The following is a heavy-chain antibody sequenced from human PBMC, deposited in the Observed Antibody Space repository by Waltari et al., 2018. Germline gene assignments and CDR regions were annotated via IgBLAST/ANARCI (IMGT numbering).Heavy chain of an antibody. V-gene: IGHV3-49*04. Sequence: EVQLVESGGDMVQPGRSLRLSCTGSGFTFRTYSIHWVRQAPGKGLEWVGFIRSNDYTGGTSFAASVGGRFTISRDDSKRTAYLQMNALQTDDSATYYCTREDDGNDSGAFDLWGQGTLVTVSS. J-gene: IGHJ3*01. D-gene: IGHD5-12*01. CDR2: IRSNDYTGGT. CDR1: GFTFRTYS. CDR3: TREDDGNDSGAFDL.